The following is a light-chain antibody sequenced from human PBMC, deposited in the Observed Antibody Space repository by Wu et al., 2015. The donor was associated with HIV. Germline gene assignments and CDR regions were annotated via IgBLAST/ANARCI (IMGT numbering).Light chain of an antibody. CDR3: QQRSNWPIT. CDR2: STS. Sequence: EILLMQSPDTLSLSPGERATLSCRASQSFSSNYLAWYQQKPGQVPRLIIYSTSNRAAGIPDRFSGSGSGTDFTLTISSLEPEDFAVYYCQQRSNWPITFGQGTRLEIK. J-gene: IGKJ5*01. V-gene: IGKV3D-20*02. CDR1: QSFSSNY.